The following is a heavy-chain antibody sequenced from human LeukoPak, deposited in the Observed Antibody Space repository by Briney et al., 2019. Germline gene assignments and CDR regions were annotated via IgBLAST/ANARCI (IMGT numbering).Heavy chain of an antibody. CDR1: GYSISSGYY. V-gene: IGHV4-38-2*02. Sequence: SETLSLTCTVSGYSISSGYYWGWIRQPPGKGLEWIGSIYHSGSTYYNPSLKSRVTISVDTSKNQFSLKLSSVTAADTAVYYCARGAPATSDYWGQGTLVTVSS. CDR3: ARGAPATSDY. D-gene: IGHD2-15*01. J-gene: IGHJ4*02. CDR2: IYHSGST.